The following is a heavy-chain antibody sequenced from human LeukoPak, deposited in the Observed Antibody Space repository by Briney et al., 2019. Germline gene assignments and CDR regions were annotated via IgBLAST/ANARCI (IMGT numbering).Heavy chain of an antibody. CDR2: VNPDSSSI. D-gene: IGHD3-22*01. V-gene: IGHV1-2*06. CDR1: GYTFTDNY. CDR3: ARAQNYHDRSGYSDDTFDV. J-gene: IGHJ3*01. Sequence: ASVKVSCTASGYTFTDNYIHWVRHAPGQGLEWMGRVNPDSSSINYAQKFQGRVTMTSDTSINTAFVELRRLRFDDTATYYCARAQNYHDRSGYSDDTFDVWGHGTMITVSS.